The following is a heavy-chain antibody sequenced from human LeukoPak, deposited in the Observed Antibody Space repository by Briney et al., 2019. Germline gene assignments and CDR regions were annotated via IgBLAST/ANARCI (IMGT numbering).Heavy chain of an antibody. D-gene: IGHD5/OR15-5a*01. CDR3: ARDRSSVYFDY. Sequence: GGSLRLSCAASGFTFSRHGMHWVRQAPGKGLEWVAVIWYDGSDKYYADSVKGRFTISRDNSKNTVNLQMNSPRAEDTAVYYCARDRSSVYFDYWGQGTPVTVSS. J-gene: IGHJ4*02. CDR2: IWYDGSDK. V-gene: IGHV3-33*01. CDR1: GFTFSRHG.